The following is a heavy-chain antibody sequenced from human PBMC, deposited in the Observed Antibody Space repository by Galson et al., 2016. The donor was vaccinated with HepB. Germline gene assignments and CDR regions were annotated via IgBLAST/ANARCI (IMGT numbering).Heavy chain of an antibody. J-gene: IGHJ4*02. Sequence: SLRLSCAASGFTFSSHWMSWVRQAPGKGLEWVGRIRSKSEGGAADYAAHMKGRFTISRDDSKNTLWLQMSSLKTEDTAVYYCTAGFSSGWDGGFDCWGQGTRVTVSS. CDR1: GFTFSSHW. D-gene: IGHD6-25*01. V-gene: IGHV3-15*01. CDR2: IRSKSEGGAA. CDR3: TAGFSSGWDGGFDC.